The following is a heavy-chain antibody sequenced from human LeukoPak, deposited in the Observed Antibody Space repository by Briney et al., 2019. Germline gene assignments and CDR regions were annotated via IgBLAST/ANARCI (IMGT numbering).Heavy chain of an antibody. CDR2: ISSSGSTI. CDR3: ARALRYFDWLSTSPEYNWFDP. CDR1: GFTFSSYE. J-gene: IGHJ5*02. Sequence: QPGGSLRLSCAASGFTFSSYEMNWVRQAPGKGLEWVSYISSSGSTIYYADSVKGRFTISRDNAKNSLYLQMNSLRAEDTAVYYCARALRYFDWLSTSPEYNWFDPWGQGTLVTVSS. D-gene: IGHD3-9*01. V-gene: IGHV3-48*03.